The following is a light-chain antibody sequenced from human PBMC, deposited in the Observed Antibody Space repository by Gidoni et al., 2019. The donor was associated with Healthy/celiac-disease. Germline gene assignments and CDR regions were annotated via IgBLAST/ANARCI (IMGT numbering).Light chain of an antibody. V-gene: IGKV1-39*01. CDR3: QQSYSTPQT. CDR2: AAS. J-gene: IGKJ2*01. Sequence: IQMTQSPSSLYASVGDRVTITCRASQSISSYLNWYQQKPGKAPKLLIYAASSLQSGVPSRFSGSGSGTDFTLTISSLQPEDFATYYCQQSYSTPQTFGQGTKLEIK. CDR1: QSISSY.